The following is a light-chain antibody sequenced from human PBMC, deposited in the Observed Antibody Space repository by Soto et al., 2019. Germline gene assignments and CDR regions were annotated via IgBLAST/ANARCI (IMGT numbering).Light chain of an antibody. CDR1: QSVTTSY. CDR2: GAS. CDR3: QHYGSSPR. V-gene: IGKV3-20*01. Sequence: EIVLTQSPGTLSLSPGERATLSCRASQSVTTSYLAWYQRKPGQAPRLLIYGASSRATGTPNRFSGSGSGTDFTLTISRLEPEDCEVYYCQHYGSSPRFGQGTKVEIK. J-gene: IGKJ1*01.